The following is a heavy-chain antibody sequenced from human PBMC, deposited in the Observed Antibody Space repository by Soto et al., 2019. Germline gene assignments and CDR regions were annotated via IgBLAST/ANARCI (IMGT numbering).Heavy chain of an antibody. V-gene: IGHV3-23*01. CDR3: ANQNTAKRAFDI. J-gene: IGHJ3*02. D-gene: IGHD2-21*02. Sequence: EAQLLESGGNLVQPGGSLRLSCAASGFDFINNAMAWVRQAPGKGLEWVSTISADITYTYYADAVRCRFTVSRDNSKNTGYLHMNSLRADDTAVYYCANQNTAKRAFDIWGKGTMVTVSS. CDR2: ISADITYT. CDR1: GFDFINNA.